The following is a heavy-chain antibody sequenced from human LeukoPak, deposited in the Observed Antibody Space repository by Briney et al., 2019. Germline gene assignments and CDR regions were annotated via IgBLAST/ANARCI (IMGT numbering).Heavy chain of an antibody. CDR2: ISYDGSNK. CDR1: GFTFSSYG. Sequence: PGRSLRLSCAASGFTFSSYGMHWVRQAPGKGLEWVAVISYDGSNKYYADSVQGRFTVSRDNSKNTLYLQMNSLRAEDTAVYYCARARGYGKAEFYYGMDVWGQGTTVTVSS. D-gene: IGHD5-12*01. J-gene: IGHJ6*02. V-gene: IGHV3-30*03. CDR3: ARARGYGKAEFYYGMDV.